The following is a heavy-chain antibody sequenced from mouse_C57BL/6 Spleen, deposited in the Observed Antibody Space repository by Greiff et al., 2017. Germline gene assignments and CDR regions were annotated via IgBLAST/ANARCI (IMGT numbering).Heavy chain of an antibody. CDR2: ISDGGSYT. D-gene: IGHD1-1*01. CDR1: GFTFSSYA. V-gene: IGHV5-4*01. Sequence: VQLKESGGGLVKPGGSLKLSCAASGFTFSSYAMSWVRQTPEKRLEWVATISDGGSYTYYPDNVKGRFTISRDNAKNNLYLQMSHLKSEDTAMYYCARVTTVVPGYFDVWGTGTTVTVSS. J-gene: IGHJ1*03. CDR3: ARVTTVVPGYFDV.